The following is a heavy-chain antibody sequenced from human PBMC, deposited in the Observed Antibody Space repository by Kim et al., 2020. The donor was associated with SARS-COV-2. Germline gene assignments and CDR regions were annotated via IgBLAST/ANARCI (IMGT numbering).Heavy chain of an antibody. CDR2: ISSSSSYI. D-gene: IGHD4-17*01. Sequence: GGSLRLSCAASGFTFSSYSMNWVRQAPGKGLEWVSSISSSSSYIYYADSVKGRFTISRDNAKNSLYLQMNSLRAEDTAVYYCARGDDYGDYWPSYYYGMDVWGQGTTVTVSS. J-gene: IGHJ6*02. V-gene: IGHV3-21*01. CDR1: GFTFSSYS. CDR3: ARGDDYGDYWPSYYYGMDV.